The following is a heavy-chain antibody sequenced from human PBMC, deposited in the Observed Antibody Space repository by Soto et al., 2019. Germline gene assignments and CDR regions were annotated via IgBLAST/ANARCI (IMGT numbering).Heavy chain of an antibody. J-gene: IGHJ3*01. V-gene: IGHV5-51*01. CDR1: GDIFATYC. Sequence: PGESRKISCQASGDIFATYCIGWVRQEGVKGLEWMGLIYPGDSDNNYTPSFQGRVTISALMSINTAYLQWHRLKASDTAIHFCAKMSMVDSFDLWGPGTFVTVSS. CDR3: AKMSMVDSFDL. D-gene: IGHD2-8*01. CDR2: IYPGDSDN.